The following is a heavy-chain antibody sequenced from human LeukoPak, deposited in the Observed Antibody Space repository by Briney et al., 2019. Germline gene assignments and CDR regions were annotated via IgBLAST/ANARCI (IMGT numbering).Heavy chain of an antibody. CDR2: IYPRDGST. CDR1: GYTFTSNY. J-gene: IGHJ6*02. V-gene: IGHV1-46*01. CDR3: ARDSVEAAAGTAGGYYYYYGMDV. D-gene: IGHD6-13*01. Sequence: ASVKVSCKASGYTFTSNYIHWVRQAPGQGLEWMGMIYPRDGSTSYAQKFQGRVTITADESTSTAYMELSSLRSEDTAVYYCARDSVEAAAGTAGGYYYYYGMDVWGQGTTVTVSS.